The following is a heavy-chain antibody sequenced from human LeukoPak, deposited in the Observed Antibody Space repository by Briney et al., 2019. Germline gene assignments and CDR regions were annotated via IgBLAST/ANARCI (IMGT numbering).Heavy chain of an antibody. CDR1: GGSISSGSYY. CDR2: IYTSGST. Sequence: SETLSLTCTVSGGSISSGSYYWSWIRQPAGKGLEWIGRIYTSGSTIYNPSLESRVTISVDTPKNQFSLKLSSVTAADTAVYYCARGRDGYTPFAYWGQGTLVTVSS. J-gene: IGHJ4*02. CDR3: ARGRDGYTPFAY. V-gene: IGHV4-61*02. D-gene: IGHD5-24*01.